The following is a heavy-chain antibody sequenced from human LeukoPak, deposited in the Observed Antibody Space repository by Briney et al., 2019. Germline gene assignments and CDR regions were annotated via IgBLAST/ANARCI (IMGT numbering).Heavy chain of an antibody. V-gene: IGHV1-69*04. CDR2: IIPILGIA. CDR3: ASTVLGLLLHNWFDP. Sequence: SVKVSCKTSGGTFNNSAISWVRQAPGQGLEWMGRIIPILGIANYAQKFQGRVTITADKSTSTAYMELSSLRSEDTAVYYCASTVLGLLLHNWFDPWGQGTLVTVSS. D-gene: IGHD2-15*01. CDR1: GGTFNNSA. J-gene: IGHJ5*02.